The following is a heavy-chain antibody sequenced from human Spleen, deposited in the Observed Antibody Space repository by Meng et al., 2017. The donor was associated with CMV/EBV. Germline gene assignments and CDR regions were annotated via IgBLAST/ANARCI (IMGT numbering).Heavy chain of an antibody. Sequence: GSLRLSCAASGFTFSSYAMSWVRQAPGKGLEWVSAISGSGGSTYYADSVKGRFTISRDNSKNTLYLQMNSLRAEDTAVYYCAAGSHSNSWYGNAFDIWGQGTMVTVSS. D-gene: IGHD6-13*01. CDR3: AAGSHSNSWYGNAFDI. CDR1: GFTFSSYA. J-gene: IGHJ3*02. V-gene: IGHV3-23*01. CDR2: ISGSGGST.